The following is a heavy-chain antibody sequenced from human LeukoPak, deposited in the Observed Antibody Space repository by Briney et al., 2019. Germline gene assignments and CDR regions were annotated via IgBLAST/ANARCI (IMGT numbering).Heavy chain of an antibody. D-gene: IGHD3-16*01. V-gene: IGHV3-21*01. J-gene: IGHJ3*02. CDR1: GFTFSSYT. CDR2: ISSGDSYI. Sequence: GGSLRLSCAASGFTFSSYTMNWVRQAPGKGLEWVSSISSGDSYIYYADSVKGRFTISRDNAENSLSLQMNSLRAEDTALYYCARGLGGYAYSDAFDIWGQGTMVTVSS. CDR3: ARGLGGYAYSDAFDI.